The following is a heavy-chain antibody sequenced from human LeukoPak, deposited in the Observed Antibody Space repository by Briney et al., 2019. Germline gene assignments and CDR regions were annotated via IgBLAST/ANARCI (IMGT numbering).Heavy chain of an antibody. Sequence: SEALSLTCAVYGGSFSGYYWSWIRQPPGKGLEWIGEINHSGSTNYNPSLKSRVTISVDTSKNQFSLKLSSVTAADTAVYYCARKRYDFWSGYPYYFDYWGQGTLVTVSS. D-gene: IGHD3-3*01. CDR1: GGSFSGYY. J-gene: IGHJ4*02. CDR3: ARKRYDFWSGYPYYFDY. CDR2: INHSGST. V-gene: IGHV4-34*01.